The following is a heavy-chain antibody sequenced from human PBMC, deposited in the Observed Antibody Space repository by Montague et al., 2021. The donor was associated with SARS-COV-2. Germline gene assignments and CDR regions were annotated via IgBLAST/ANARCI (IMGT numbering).Heavy chain of an antibody. J-gene: IGHJ6*02. Sequence: SETLSLTCTVSGGSISSSNYYWCLIRQPPGKVLEWIGNMYYSGSTYYNPSLKSLVTISIDTSKNQSSLKLSSVTAADTAVYYCARDDIVLQGVTKGMDVGGQGTMVTVSS. V-gene: IGHV4-39*07. CDR1: GGSISSSNYY. CDR3: ARDDIVLQGVTKGMDV. D-gene: IGHD3-10*01. CDR2: MYYSGST.